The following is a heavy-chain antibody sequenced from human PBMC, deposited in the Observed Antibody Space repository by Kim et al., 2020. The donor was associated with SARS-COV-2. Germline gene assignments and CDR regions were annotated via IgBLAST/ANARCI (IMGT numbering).Heavy chain of an antibody. D-gene: IGHD5-18*01. CDR3: ASEIQLASYYFDY. V-gene: IGHV4-39*07. J-gene: IGHJ4*02. Sequence: NPSLKSRVTISVDTSKNQCSLKLSSVTAADTAVYYCASEIQLASYYFDYWGQGTLVTVSS.